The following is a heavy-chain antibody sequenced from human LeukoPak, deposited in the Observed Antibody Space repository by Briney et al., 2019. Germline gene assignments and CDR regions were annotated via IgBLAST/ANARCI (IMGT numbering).Heavy chain of an antibody. Sequence: SETLSLTCTVSGDSISSYDWSWIRQPPGKGLEWIGYIYSSGSTSYNPSLKSRVTISRDTSKRQFSLKLSSVTAADTAVYYCARRVGTKGAFDTWGQGTMVTVSS. CDR3: ARRVGTKGAFDT. CDR1: GDSISSYD. CDR2: IYSSGST. V-gene: IGHV4-4*09. J-gene: IGHJ3*02. D-gene: IGHD1-26*01.